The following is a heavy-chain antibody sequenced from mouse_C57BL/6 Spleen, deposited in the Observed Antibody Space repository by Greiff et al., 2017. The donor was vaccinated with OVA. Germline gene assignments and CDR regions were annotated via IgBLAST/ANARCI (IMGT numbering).Heavy chain of an antibody. CDR3: ARAVRGDYCAMDY. J-gene: IGHJ4*01. D-gene: IGHD2-13*01. CDR2: IHPRSGNT. CDR1: GYTFTSYG. Sequence: QVQLKESGAELVRPGASVKLSCKASGYTFTSYGISWVKQRTGQGLEWIGEIHPRSGNTYYNEKFKGKATLTADKSSSTAYMELRSLTSEDSAVYFGARAVRGDYCAMDYWGQGTSVTVSS. V-gene: IGHV1-81*01.